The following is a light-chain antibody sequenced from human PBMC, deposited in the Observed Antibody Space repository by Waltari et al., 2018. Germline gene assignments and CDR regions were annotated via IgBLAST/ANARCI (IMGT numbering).Light chain of an antibody. V-gene: IGLV8-61*01. CDR1: SGSVSTSNY. J-gene: IGLJ3*02. CDR3: LLFMGSAIWV. Sequence: QTVVTQEPSFSVSPGGTVTLTCGLSSGSVSTSNYPSWDQQTPGQAPRTLIYSTNPRSSGVPERVSGSILGNKAALTITGAQADDESHYYCLLFMGSAIWVFGGGTKLTVV. CDR2: STN.